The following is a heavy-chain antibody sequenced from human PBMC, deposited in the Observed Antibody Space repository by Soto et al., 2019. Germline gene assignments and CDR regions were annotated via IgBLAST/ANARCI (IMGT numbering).Heavy chain of an antibody. J-gene: IGHJ3*02. CDR2: IDPSDSYT. D-gene: IGHD3-10*01. V-gene: IGHV5-10-1*01. Sequence: PGESLKISCNGSGYIFTSYWISWVRQMPGKGLEWMGRIDPSDSYTNYSPSFQGHVTISADKSISTAYLQWSSLKASDTAMYYCARRKSGTRDAFDIWGQGTMVTVSS. CDR3: ARRKSGTRDAFDI. CDR1: GYIFTSYW.